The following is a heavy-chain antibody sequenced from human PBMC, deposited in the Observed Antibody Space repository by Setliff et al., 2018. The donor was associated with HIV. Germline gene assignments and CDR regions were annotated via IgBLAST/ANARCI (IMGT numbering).Heavy chain of an antibody. J-gene: IGHJ3*02. D-gene: IGHD5-12*01. CDR1: GGSVGSGSYY. Sequence: SETLSLTCTVSGGSVGSGSYYWSWVRQPPGKGLEWIGHINTSGSTKYNPSLTSRVTISVDTSKNHFSLKLTSVTAADTAVYYCARAEMATIVAFDIWGQGTMVTVSS. CDR2: INTSGST. V-gene: IGHV4-61*03. CDR3: ARAEMATIVAFDI.